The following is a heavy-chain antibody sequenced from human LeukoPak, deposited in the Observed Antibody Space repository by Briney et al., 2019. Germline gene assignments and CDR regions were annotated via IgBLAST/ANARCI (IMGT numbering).Heavy chain of an antibody. D-gene: IGHD6-13*01. CDR1: GYTFTNYG. CDR2: ISAYNGNA. Sequence: GASVKVSCKASGYTFTNYGITWVRQAPGQGLEWMGWISAYNGNANYAQKLQGRVTMTTDTSTNTAYMDLRSLRSDDTALYYCARGIAAAEIDYWGQGTLVTVSS. J-gene: IGHJ4*02. V-gene: IGHV1-18*01. CDR3: ARGIAAAEIDY.